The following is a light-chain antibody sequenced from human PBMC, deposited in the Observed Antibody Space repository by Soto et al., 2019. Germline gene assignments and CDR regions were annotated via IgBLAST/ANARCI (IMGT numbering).Light chain of an antibody. Sequence: DIQLTQSPSVLSASVGDTVTITCRASQALSNHLAWYQQKPGKAPDLLIYSASTLQSGVPSWFSGSGSETEFSLTIRALQPEDFATYYCQQLSRYPLTFGGGTKVDIK. J-gene: IGKJ4*01. CDR2: SAS. CDR3: QQLSRYPLT. V-gene: IGKV1-9*01. CDR1: QALSNH.